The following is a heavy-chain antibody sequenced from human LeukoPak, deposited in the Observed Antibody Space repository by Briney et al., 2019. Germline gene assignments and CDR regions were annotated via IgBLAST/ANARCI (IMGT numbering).Heavy chain of an antibody. CDR3: ARCSSSWSYYFDY. CDR1: GFTFSSYS. D-gene: IGHD6-13*01. J-gene: IGHJ4*02. V-gene: IGHV3-21*01. CDR2: ISSSSSYI. Sequence: GGSLRLSCAASGFTFSSYSMNWVRQAPGKGLEWVSSISSSSSYIYYADSVKGRFTISRDNVKNSLYLQMNSLRAEGTAVYYCARCSSSWSYYFDYWGQGTLVTVSS.